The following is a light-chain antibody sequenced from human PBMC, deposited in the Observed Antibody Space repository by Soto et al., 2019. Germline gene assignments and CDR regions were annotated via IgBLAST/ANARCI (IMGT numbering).Light chain of an antibody. CDR3: AAWDVSLNGYV. Sequence: QPVLTQPPSASGTPGQRVTISCSGSSSNIERNTVNWYQQLPGTAPKLLIYAFNLRPSGVPDRFSGSRSGTSASLAISGLRSEDEADYYCAAWDVSLNGYVFGTGTKVTVL. J-gene: IGLJ1*01. V-gene: IGLV1-44*01. CDR1: SSNIERNT. CDR2: AFN.